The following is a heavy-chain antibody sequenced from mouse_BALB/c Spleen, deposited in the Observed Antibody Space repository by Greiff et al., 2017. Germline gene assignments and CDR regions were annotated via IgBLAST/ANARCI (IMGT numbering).Heavy chain of an antibody. Sequence: VKLVESGPGLVQPSQSLSITCTVSGFSLTSYGVHWVRQSPGKGLEWLGVIWSGGSTDYNAAFISRLSISKDNSKSQVFFKMNSLQANDTAIYYCARNGGYGARYFDVWGAGTTVTVSS. D-gene: IGHD1-1*02. V-gene: IGHV2-2*02. J-gene: IGHJ1*01. CDR2: IWSGGST. CDR1: GFSLTSYG. CDR3: ARNGGYGARYFDV.